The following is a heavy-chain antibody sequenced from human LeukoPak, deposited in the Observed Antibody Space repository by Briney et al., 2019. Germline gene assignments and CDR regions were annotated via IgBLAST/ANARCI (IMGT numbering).Heavy chain of an antibody. Sequence: PGGSLRLSCAASGFTFSSYWMSWVRQAPGKGLEWVANIKQDGSEKYYVDSVKGRFTISRDNAKNSLYLQMNSLRAEDTAVYYCVRGPHSSTWHHYYLDYWGQGALVTVSS. J-gene: IGHJ4*02. V-gene: IGHV3-7*01. CDR1: GFTFSSYW. CDR3: VRGPHSSTWHHYYLDY. D-gene: IGHD6-13*01. CDR2: IKQDGSEK.